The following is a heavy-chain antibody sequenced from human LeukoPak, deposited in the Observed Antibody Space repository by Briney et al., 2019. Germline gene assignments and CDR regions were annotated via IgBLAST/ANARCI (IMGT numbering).Heavy chain of an antibody. CDR1: GVTFSSYA. V-gene: IGHV3-23*01. Sequence: PGGSLRLSCAASGVTFSSYAMSWVRQAPGKGLEWVSVISGSGGSTYYADSVKGRFTISRDNSKNTLYLQMNSLRAEDTAVYYCAKGRRLYGDYTSFDYWGQGTLVTVSS. D-gene: IGHD4-17*01. CDR2: ISGSGGST. CDR3: AKGRRLYGDYTSFDY. J-gene: IGHJ4*02.